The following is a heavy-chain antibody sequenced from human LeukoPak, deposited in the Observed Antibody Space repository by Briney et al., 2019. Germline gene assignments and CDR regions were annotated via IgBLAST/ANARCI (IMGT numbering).Heavy chain of an antibody. CDR3: ARDKDEYDYTKLVSY. V-gene: IGHV1-18*01. Sequence: ASVKVSCKASGYTFTSYGISWVRQAPEQGPEWMGWISGYNGNTNYAQKFQGRVTMTTDTSTSTAYMELRSLRSDDTAVYYCARDKDEYDYTKLVSYWGQGTLVTVSS. CDR1: GYTFTSYG. J-gene: IGHJ4*02. D-gene: IGHD5-12*01. CDR2: ISGYNGNT.